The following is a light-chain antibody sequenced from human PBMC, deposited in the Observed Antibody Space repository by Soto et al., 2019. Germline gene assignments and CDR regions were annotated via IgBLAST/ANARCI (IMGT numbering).Light chain of an antibody. J-gene: IGKJ2*01. V-gene: IGKV3-20*01. Sequence: EIVLTQSPGTLSLSPGERATLSCRASQSVSSSYLAWYQQKPGQAPRLLIYGASNRATGIPDTFRGSGSGPDFTLTISRLEPEDFALYYCQQYGSSPYTVGQGTKLEIK. CDR3: QQYGSSPYT. CDR2: GAS. CDR1: QSVSSSY.